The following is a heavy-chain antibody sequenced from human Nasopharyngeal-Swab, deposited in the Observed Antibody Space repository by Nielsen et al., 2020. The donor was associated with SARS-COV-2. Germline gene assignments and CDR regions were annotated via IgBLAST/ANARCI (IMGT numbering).Heavy chain of an antibody. CDR2: ISGSGGST. CDR1: GFTFSSYA. D-gene: IGHD4-11*01. Sequence: GESLKISCAASGFTFSSYAMSWVRQAPGKGLEWVSAISGSGGSTYYADSVKGRFTISRDNSKNTLYLQMNSLRAEDTAVYYCAKDLHLTSDYIHYASFDYWGRGTRVTVSS. V-gene: IGHV3-23*01. J-gene: IGHJ4*02. CDR3: AKDLHLTSDYIHYASFDY.